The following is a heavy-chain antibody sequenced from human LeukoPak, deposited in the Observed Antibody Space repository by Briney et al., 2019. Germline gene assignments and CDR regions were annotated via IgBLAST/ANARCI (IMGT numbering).Heavy chain of an antibody. CDR2: ISYDGSNK. Sequence: PGGSLRLSCAASGFTFSSYAMHWVRQAPGKGLEWVAVISYDGSNKYYADSVKGRFTISRDNSKNTLYLQMNSLRAEDTAVYYCARVGYCSSTSCYGRYGMDVWGQGTTVTVSS. V-gene: IGHV3-30-3*01. CDR1: GFTFSSYA. D-gene: IGHD2-2*01. CDR3: ARVGYCSSTSCYGRYGMDV. J-gene: IGHJ6*02.